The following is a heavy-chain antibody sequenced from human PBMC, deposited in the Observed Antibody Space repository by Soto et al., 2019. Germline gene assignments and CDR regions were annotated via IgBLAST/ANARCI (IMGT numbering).Heavy chain of an antibody. V-gene: IGHV1-3*01. D-gene: IGHD2-8*01. CDR2: IIVSHGSP. Sequence: QVHLVQSGAEVKEPGASVRVSCEASGYTFTRHTIHWARQAPGQVLEWMGWIIVSHGSPRYAPQFQGRITFGRDTSATTAYMELTSLTFEDSAVYYCAREPEDGVPGDYWGQGTPVVVSS. J-gene: IGHJ4*02. CDR3: AREPEDGVPGDY. CDR1: GYTFTRHT.